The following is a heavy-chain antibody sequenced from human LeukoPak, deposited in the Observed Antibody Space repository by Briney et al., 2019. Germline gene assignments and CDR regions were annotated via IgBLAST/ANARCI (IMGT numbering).Heavy chain of an antibody. CDR2: ISSSSSYI. CDR3: ARDWSGSYDY. D-gene: IGHD1-26*01. Sequence: GGSLRLSCAASGFTFSSYSMNWVRQAPGKGLEWVSSISSSSSYIYYADSAKGRFTISRDNAKNSLYLQMNSLRAEDTAVYYCARDWSGSYDYWGQGTLVTVSS. V-gene: IGHV3-21*01. J-gene: IGHJ4*02. CDR1: GFTFSSYS.